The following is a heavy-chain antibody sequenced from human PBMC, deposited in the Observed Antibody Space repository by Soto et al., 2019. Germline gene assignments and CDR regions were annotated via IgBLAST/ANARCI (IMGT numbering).Heavy chain of an antibody. V-gene: IGHV4-4*07. J-gene: IGHJ6*02. CDR2: IYTSGST. CDR1: GGTISSYY. Sequence: SETLSLTCTGSGGTISSYYWSWIRQPAGKGLEWIGRIYTSGSTNYNPSLKSRVTMSVDTSKNQFSLKLSSGTAADTAVYYCARNDYSNSYYYYGMDVWGQGTTVTVSS. CDR3: ARNDYSNSYYYYGMDV. D-gene: IGHD4-4*01.